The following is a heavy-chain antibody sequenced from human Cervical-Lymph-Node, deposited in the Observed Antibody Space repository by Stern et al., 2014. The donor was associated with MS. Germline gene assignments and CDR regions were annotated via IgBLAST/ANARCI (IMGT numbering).Heavy chain of an antibody. CDR3: ARDRLDGDYVYYYGLDV. CDR2: ISYDGSNK. J-gene: IGHJ6*02. CDR1: GFTFSRYA. V-gene: IGHV3-30*04. Sequence: QVQLVESGCGVVRPGRSLRLSCATSGFTFSRYAVLWVRQAPGKGLECVAAISYDGSNKFYGDSVKGRFTISRDNSKNTLLLQMNNLRPEDSGVYHCARDRLDGDYVYYYGLDVWGQGTTVTVSS. D-gene: IGHD4-17*01.